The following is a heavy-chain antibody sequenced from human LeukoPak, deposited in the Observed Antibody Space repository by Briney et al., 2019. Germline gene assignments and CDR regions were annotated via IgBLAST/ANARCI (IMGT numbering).Heavy chain of an antibody. V-gene: IGHV3-11*06. D-gene: IGHD3-22*01. J-gene: IGHJ5*02. CDR3: ARVVKDDSSGYYSYWFDP. CDR1: GFTFSDYY. CDR2: ISSSSSYT. Sequence: RGSLRLSCAASGFTFSDYYMSWIRQAPGKGLEWVSYISSSSSYTNYADSVKGRFTISRDNAKNSLYLQMNSLRAEDTAVYYCARVVKDDSSGYYSYWFDPWGQGTLVSVSS.